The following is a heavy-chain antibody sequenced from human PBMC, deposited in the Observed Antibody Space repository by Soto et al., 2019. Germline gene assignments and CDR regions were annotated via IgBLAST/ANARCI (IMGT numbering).Heavy chain of an antibody. D-gene: IGHD3-3*01. V-gene: IGHV4-59*01. CDR2: IHYSGTT. CDR3: ARRWSGIDY. Sequence: QVQLQESGPGLVKPSETLSLTCTVSGCSINNYYWSWIRQPPGAGLEWIGYIHYSGTTNYNPSLMSRVTISMDTYKNQFFLKLTSMTAADTAVYYCARRWSGIDYWGQGTLVTVSS. J-gene: IGHJ4*02. CDR1: GCSINNYY.